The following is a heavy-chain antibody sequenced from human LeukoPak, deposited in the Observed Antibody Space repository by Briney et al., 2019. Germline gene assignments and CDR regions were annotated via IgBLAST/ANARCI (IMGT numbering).Heavy chain of an antibody. CDR3: ARDQLPRWYYYDSSGCFDY. CDR1: GFTFSSYA. Sequence: PGRSLRLSCAASGFTFSSYAMHWVRQAPGKGLEWVAVISYDGSNKYYADSVKGRFTISRDNSKNTLYLQMNSLRAEDTAVYYCARDQLPRWYYYDSSGCFDYWGQGTLVTVSS. CDR2: ISYDGSNK. V-gene: IGHV3-30*04. J-gene: IGHJ4*02. D-gene: IGHD3-22*01.